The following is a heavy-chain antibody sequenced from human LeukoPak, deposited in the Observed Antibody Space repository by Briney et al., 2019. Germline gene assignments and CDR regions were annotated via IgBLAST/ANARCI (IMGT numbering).Heavy chain of an antibody. V-gene: IGHV1-69*13. CDR1: GGTFSSYA. CDR2: IIPIFGTA. Sequence: SVKVSCKASGGTFSSYAISSVRQAPGQGLEWMGGIIPIFGTANYAQKFQGRVTITADESTSTAYMELSSLRSEDTAVYYCARGGTGTTSVDYWGQGTLVPVSS. CDR3: ARGGTGTTSVDY. J-gene: IGHJ4*02. D-gene: IGHD1-1*01.